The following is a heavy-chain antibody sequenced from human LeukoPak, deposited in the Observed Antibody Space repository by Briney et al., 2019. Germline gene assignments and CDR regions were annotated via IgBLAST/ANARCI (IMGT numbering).Heavy chain of an antibody. V-gene: IGHV3-48*01. CDR1: GFTFSSYS. J-gene: IGHJ3*02. Sequence: PGGSLRLSCAASGFTFSSYSMNWVRQAPGKGLEWVSYISSSSSTIYYADSVKGRFTISRDNAKNSLYLQMTGLRAGDTAEYYCAKSLFTSATGTGRAFHIWGQGTMVTVSS. CDR3: AKSLFTSATGTGRAFHI. CDR2: ISSSSSTI. D-gene: IGHD1-1*01.